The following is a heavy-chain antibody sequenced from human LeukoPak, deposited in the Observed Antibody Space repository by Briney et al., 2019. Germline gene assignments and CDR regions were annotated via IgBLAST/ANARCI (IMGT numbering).Heavy chain of an antibody. D-gene: IGHD6-19*01. CDR2: ISYDGSNK. V-gene: IGHV3-30*18. CDR1: GFTFSSYA. CDR3: AKDEEWLGNAFDI. J-gene: IGHJ3*02. Sequence: GGSLRLSCAASGFTFSSYAMSWVRQAPGKGLEWVAVISYDGSNKYYADSVKGRFTISRDNSKNTLYLQMNSLRAEDTAVYYCAKDEEWLGNAFDIWGQGTMVTVSS.